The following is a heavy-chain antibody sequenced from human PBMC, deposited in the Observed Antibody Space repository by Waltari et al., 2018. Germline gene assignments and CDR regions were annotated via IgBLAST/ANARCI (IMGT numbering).Heavy chain of an antibody. D-gene: IGHD1-1*01. CDR1: GVSLRTYGVG. CDR2: IYWNEDK. J-gene: IGHJ4*02. V-gene: IGHV2-5*01. CDR3: AHRRTRETAGTDFDY. Sequence: QITLKESGPTLVNPTQTLTLTCTLSGVSLRTYGVGVGWIRQPPGKAPEWLALIYWNEDKYYRPSLKSRLTITKDTSKNQVVLTMTNMDPVDTATYFCAHRRTRETAGTDFDYWGQGTLVTVSS.